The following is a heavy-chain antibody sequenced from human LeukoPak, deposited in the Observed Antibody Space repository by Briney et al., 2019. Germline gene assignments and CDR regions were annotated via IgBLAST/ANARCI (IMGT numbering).Heavy chain of an antibody. CDR1: GGTFSSYA. CDR3: ARDQGYYYDSSGYYVFYY. J-gene: IGHJ4*02. D-gene: IGHD3-22*01. V-gene: IGHV1-69*01. Sequence: GASVKVSCKASGGTFSSYAISWVRQAPGQGLEWMGGIIPIFGTANYAQKFQGRVTITADESTSTAYMELSSLRSEDTAVYYCARDQGYYYDSSGYYVFYYWGQGTLVTVSS. CDR2: IIPIFGTA.